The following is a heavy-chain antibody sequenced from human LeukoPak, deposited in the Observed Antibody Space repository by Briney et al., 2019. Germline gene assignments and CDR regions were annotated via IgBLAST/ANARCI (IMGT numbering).Heavy chain of an antibody. CDR1: GFTFSSYS. CDR2: ISSSSSYI. D-gene: IGHD6-6*01. CDR3: ARRRIAARNWFDP. Sequence: GGSLRLSCAASGFTFSSYSMNWVRQAPGKGLEWVSSISSSSSYIYYADSVKGRFTISRDNAKNSLYLQMNSLRAEDTAVYYCARRRIAARNWFDPWGQGTLVTVSS. V-gene: IGHV3-21*01. J-gene: IGHJ5*02.